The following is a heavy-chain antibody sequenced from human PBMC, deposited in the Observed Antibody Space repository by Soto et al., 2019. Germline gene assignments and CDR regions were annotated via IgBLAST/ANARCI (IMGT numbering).Heavy chain of an antibody. CDR3: ARATGSGWYLDY. J-gene: IGHJ4*02. Sequence: GGSLRLSCAASGFTFSSYWMSWVRQAPGKGLEWVANIKQDGSEKYYVDSVKGQFTISRDNAKNSLYLQMNSLRAEDTAVYYCARATGSGWYLDYWGQGTLVTAPQ. CDR1: GFTFSSYW. V-gene: IGHV3-7*05. CDR2: IKQDGSEK. D-gene: IGHD6-19*01.